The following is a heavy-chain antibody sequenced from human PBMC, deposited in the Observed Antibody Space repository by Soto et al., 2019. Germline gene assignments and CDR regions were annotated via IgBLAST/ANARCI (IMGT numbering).Heavy chain of an antibody. CDR3: ARTAGERDYGDYEVSVYKEYYFDY. CDR1: GFTFSSYS. J-gene: IGHJ4*02. CDR2: ISSSSSTI. D-gene: IGHD4-17*01. Sequence: GGSLRLSCAASGFTFSSYSMNWVRQAPGKGLEWVSYISSSSSTIYYADSVKGRFTISRDNAKNSLYLQMNSLRAEDTAVYYCARTAGERDYGDYEVSVYKEYYFDYWGQGTLVTVSS. V-gene: IGHV3-48*01.